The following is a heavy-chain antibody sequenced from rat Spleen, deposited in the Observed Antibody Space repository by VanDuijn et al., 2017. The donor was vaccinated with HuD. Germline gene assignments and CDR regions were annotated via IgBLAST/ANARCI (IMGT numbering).Heavy chain of an antibody. Sequence: EVQLVESGGGLVQPGRSLKLSCAASGFTFSNYYMAWVRQAPQKGLEWVATISYDGSSTYYRDSVKGRFTISRDNAKSTLYLQMDSLRSEDTATYYCARQSSSIPYYWYFDFWGPGTMVTVSS. CDR1: GFTFSNYY. CDR3: ARQSSSIPYYWYFDF. J-gene: IGHJ1*01. CDR2: ISYDGSST. V-gene: IGHV5-7*01. D-gene: IGHD1-2*01.